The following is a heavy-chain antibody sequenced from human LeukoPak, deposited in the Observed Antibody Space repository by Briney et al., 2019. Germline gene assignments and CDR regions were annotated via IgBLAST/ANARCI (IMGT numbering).Heavy chain of an antibody. CDR2: MNPKSGNT. V-gene: IGHV1-8*02. Sequence: ASVKVSCKASGGTFSSYAISWVRQATGQGLEWMGWMNPKSGNTGYAQKFQGRITMTSDTSISTAYMQLSSLRSEDTAVYYCAGRNYGSESYSRLDYWGQGSLVTVSS. CDR1: GGTFSSYA. D-gene: IGHD3-10*01. CDR3: AGRNYGSESYSRLDY. J-gene: IGHJ4*02.